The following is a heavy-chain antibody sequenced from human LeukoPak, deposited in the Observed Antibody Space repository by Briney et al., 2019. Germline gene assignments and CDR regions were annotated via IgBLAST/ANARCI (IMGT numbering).Heavy chain of an antibody. CDR2: ISSSGTSI. Sequence: GGSLRLSCAASGFSFSSFEMNWVRQAPGKGLEWVSYISSSGTSIYHADSVKGRFTISRDNAKNSLFLQMNSLRAEDTAIYYCAGAYWGQGTLVTVSS. CDR3: AGAY. CDR1: GFSFSSFE. V-gene: IGHV3-48*03. J-gene: IGHJ4*02.